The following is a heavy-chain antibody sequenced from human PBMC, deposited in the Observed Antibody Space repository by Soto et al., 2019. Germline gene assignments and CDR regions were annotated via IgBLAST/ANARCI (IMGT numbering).Heavy chain of an antibody. Sequence: GASLKVSCKASGYTLTSYYMHWVRQAPGQGLGWMGIINPSGGSTSYAQKFQGRVTMTRDTSASTVYMELSSLRSEDTAVYYCASDLGLLGVPAHYYYGMDVWGQGTTVTVSS. CDR1: GYTLTSYY. CDR2: INPSGGST. V-gene: IGHV1-46*01. J-gene: IGHJ6*02. CDR3: ASDLGLLGVPAHYYYGMDV. D-gene: IGHD2-2*01.